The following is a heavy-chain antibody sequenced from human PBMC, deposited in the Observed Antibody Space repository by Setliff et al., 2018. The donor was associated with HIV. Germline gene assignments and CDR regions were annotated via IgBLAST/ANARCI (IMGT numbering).Heavy chain of an antibody. V-gene: IGHV3-23*01. Sequence: PGGSLRLSCATSGFTFSSYAMNWVRQAPGKGLQWVSVISASGGSTDYADSVKGRFTISRDNAKNSLYLQMNSLRAEDTAVYYCARDRDYYNFWLAGGYYYYGMDVWGQGTTVTVSS. CDR3: ARDRDYYNFWLAGGYYYYGMDV. CDR1: GFTFSSYA. CDR2: ISASGGST. J-gene: IGHJ6*02. D-gene: IGHD3-3*01.